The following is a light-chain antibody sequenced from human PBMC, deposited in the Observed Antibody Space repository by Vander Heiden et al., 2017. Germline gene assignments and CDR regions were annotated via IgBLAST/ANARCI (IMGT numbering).Light chain of an antibody. Sequence: DIQMTQSPSSLSASVGDRVTITCQASQDISNYLNWYQQKPGKAPKLLIYDASNLETGVPSRFSGSGSGTDFTFTISSLQPEDIATYYCQQYDNLPRIFTFGPGTKVXIK. CDR2: DAS. V-gene: IGKV1-33*01. CDR3: QQYDNLPRIFT. J-gene: IGKJ3*01. CDR1: QDISNY.